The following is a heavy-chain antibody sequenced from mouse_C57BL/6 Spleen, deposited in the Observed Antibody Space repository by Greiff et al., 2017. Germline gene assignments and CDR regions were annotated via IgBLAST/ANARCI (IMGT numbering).Heavy chain of an antibody. D-gene: IGHD3-2*02. V-gene: IGHV1-26*01. Sequence: EVQLQQSGPELVKPGASVKISCKASGYTFTDYYMNWVKQSHGKSLEWIGDINPNNGGTSYNQKFKGKATLTVDKSSSTAYMELRSLTSEDSAVYYCAREGQLRPLDYWGQGTTLTVSS. CDR1: GYTFTDYY. CDR2: INPNNGGT. J-gene: IGHJ2*01. CDR3: AREGQLRPLDY.